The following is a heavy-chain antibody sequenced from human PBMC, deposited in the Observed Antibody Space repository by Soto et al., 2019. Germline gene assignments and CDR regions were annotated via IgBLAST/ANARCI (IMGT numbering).Heavy chain of an antibody. CDR1: GGTFSSYT. V-gene: IGHV1-69*02. CDR2: SIPILGRV. Sequence: QVQLVQSGAEVKKPGSSVKVSCTASGGTFSSYTISWVRQAPGHGLEWMGRSIPILGRVNYAQKFQGRVTSTADQSTSTTYMELSSLRSEYTAVDYCAMEYCSRTSCYRDSWGQGTMVTVSP. J-gene: IGHJ4*02. D-gene: IGHD2-2*02. CDR3: AMEYCSRTSCYRDS.